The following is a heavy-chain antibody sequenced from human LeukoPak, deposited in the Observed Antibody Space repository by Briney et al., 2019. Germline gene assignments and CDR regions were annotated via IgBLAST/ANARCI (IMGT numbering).Heavy chain of an antibody. D-gene: IGHD3-10*01. CDR1: GYTFTSYD. J-gene: IGHJ4*02. Sequence: ASVKVSCKASGYTFTSYDINWVRQATGQGLEWMGWMNPNSGNTGYAQKFQGRATMTGNTSISTAYMELSSLRSEDTAVYYCASGVVRGVITADYWGQGTLVTVSS. CDR3: ASGVVRGVITADY. CDR2: MNPNSGNT. V-gene: IGHV1-8*01.